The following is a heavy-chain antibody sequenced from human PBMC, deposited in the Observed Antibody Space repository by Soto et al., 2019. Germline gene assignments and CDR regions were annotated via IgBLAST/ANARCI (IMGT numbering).Heavy chain of an antibody. CDR1: WGTFSRYA. V-gene: IGHV1-69*01. CDR3: AREYCSSTSCYRGRGGFDP. D-gene: IGHD2-2*02. J-gene: IGHJ5*02. CDR2: IIPIFGTA. Sequence: SVEVSCQGSWGTFSRYAFSWVGPAPGKRVDWMGGIIPIFGTAKYAQKFQGRVTITADESTSTAYMELSSLRSEDTAVYYCAREYCSSTSCYRGRGGFDPWGQGTLVTVSS.